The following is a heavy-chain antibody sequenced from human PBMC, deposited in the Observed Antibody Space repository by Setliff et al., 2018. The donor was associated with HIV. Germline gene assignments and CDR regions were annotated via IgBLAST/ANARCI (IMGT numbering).Heavy chain of an antibody. CDR3: ARHKTHDYDGNSVYFDF. J-gene: IGHJ4*02. V-gene: IGHV4-38-2*01. Sequence: SETLSLTCVVSGYSISNTGHYWGWIRQPPGKGLEWIGSIYHTGDTYDNPSLKNRVTISRDTSKDRFSLNLRSVTAADTTIYYCARHKTHDYDGNSVYFDFWGQGILVTVSS. CDR1: GYSISNTGHY. CDR2: IYHTGDT. D-gene: IGHD4-17*01.